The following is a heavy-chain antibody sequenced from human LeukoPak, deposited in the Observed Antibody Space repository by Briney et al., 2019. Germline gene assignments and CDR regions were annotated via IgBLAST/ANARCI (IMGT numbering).Heavy chain of an antibody. CDR1: GFTFNSYA. CDR2: ISYDGSNK. D-gene: IGHD3-3*01. CDR3: ARGGAYYDFWSGYYNPDY. Sequence: GGSLRLSCAASGFTFNSYAMHWVRQAPGKGLEWVAVISYDGSNKYYADSVKGRFTISRDNSKNTLYLQMNSLRAEDTAVYYCARGGAYYDFWSGYYNPDYWGQGTLVTVSS. V-gene: IGHV3-30-3*01. J-gene: IGHJ4*02.